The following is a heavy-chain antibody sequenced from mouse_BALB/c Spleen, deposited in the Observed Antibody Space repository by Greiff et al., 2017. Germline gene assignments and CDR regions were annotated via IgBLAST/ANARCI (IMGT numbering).Heavy chain of an antibody. D-gene: IGHD2-3*01. V-gene: IGHV1-37*01. CDR3: GRGRYDGYPYAMDY. Sequence: VQLKESGPELVKPGASVKISCKASGYSFTGYFMNWVKQSHGKSLEWIGRINPYNGDTFYNQKFKGKATLTVDKSSSTAHMELLSLTSEDSAVYYCGRGRYDGYPYAMDYWGQGTSVTVSS. CDR1: GYSFTGYF. J-gene: IGHJ4*01. CDR2: INPYNGDT.